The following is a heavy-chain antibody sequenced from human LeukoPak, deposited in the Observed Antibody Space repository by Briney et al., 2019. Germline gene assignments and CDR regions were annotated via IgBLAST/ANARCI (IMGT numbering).Heavy chain of an antibody. CDR2: INHSGST. V-gene: IGHV4-34*01. D-gene: IGHD3-3*01. J-gene: IGHJ4*02. CDR3: ARVKRITIFGVVKGYWYFDY. CDR1: GGSFSGYY. Sequence: SETLSLTCAVYGGSFSGYYWSWIRQPPGKGLEWIGEINHSGSTNYNPSLKSRVTISVDTSKNQFSLKLSSVTAADTAVYYCARVKRITIFGVVKGYWYFDYWGQGTLVTVSS.